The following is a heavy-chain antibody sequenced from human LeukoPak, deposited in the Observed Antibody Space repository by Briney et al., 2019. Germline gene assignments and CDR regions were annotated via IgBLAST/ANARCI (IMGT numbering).Heavy chain of an antibody. CDR1: GFTFSTYA. CDR2: ISYDGSNT. Sequence: GRSLRLSCAASGFTFSTYAIHCVRRAPGKGLEWVAAISYDGSNTYYADSVKGRFTISRDNSKNTLYLQMTSLRAEDTAVYYCARDSGAGWELPKYYFDYWGQGTLVTVSS. V-gene: IGHV3-30-3*01. CDR3: ARDSGAGWELPKYYFDY. J-gene: IGHJ4*02. D-gene: IGHD1-26*01.